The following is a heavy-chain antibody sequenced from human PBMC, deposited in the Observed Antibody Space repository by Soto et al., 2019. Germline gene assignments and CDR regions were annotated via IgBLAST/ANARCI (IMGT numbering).Heavy chain of an antibody. CDR1: GYNFTGHY. V-gene: IGHV1-2*02. CDR2: IGPESGAT. Sequence: GASVEVSCKASGYNFTGHYIPWVRQAPEQGPEWMGEIGPESGATRYAQIFQGRVTMTRGMSITTDYMELNHLSPGDTAVYYCGRARSGQIVGWY. D-gene: IGHD3-22*01. J-gene: IGHJ2*01. CDR3: GRARSGQIVGWY.